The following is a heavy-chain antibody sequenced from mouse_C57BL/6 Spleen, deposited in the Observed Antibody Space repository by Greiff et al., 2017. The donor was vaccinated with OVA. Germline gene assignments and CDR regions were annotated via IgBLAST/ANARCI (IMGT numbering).Heavy chain of an antibody. CDR2: IGPGSGST. CDR1: GYTFTDYY. V-gene: IGHV1-77*01. Sequence: VQLQQSGAELVKPGASVKISCKASGYTFTDYYINWVKQRPGQGLEWIGKIGPGSGSTYYNEKFKGKATLTADKSSRTAYMQLSSLTSEDSAVYFCDYYGSSYEGAMDYWGQGTSVTVSS. J-gene: IGHJ4*01. D-gene: IGHD1-1*01. CDR3: DYYGSSYEGAMDY.